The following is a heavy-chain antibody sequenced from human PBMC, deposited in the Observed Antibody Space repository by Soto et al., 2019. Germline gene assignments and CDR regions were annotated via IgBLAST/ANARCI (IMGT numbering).Heavy chain of an antibody. CDR3: SREGRLLWFGELTDY. Sequence: EVQLVESGGGLVKPGGSLRLSCAASGFTVSNAWMSWVRRAPGKGLEWVGRIKSKANGGTTDYPAPVTGRFAISRDDSKNTLYLQMNSLRAEDTAVYFCSREGRLLWFGELTDYWGRGTLVTVSS. J-gene: IGHJ4*02. V-gene: IGHV3-15*01. D-gene: IGHD3-10*01. CDR1: GFTVSNAW. CDR2: IKSKANGGTT.